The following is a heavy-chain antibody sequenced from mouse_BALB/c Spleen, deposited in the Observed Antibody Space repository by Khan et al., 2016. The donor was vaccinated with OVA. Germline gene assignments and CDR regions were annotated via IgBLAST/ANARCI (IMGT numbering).Heavy chain of an antibody. CDR2: ISYDGSN. Sequence: EVQLVESGPGLVKPSQSLSLTCSVTGYSITSGYRWNWIRQFPGNKLVWMGYISYDGSNNYNPSLKNRISITRDTSKNQFFLKLNSVTTEDTSTYYCTRGGAVVPYWYFDVWSAGTTVTVAS. CDR3: TRGGAVVPYWYFDV. D-gene: IGHD1-1*01. J-gene: IGHJ1*01. V-gene: IGHV3-6*02. CDR1: GYSITSGYR.